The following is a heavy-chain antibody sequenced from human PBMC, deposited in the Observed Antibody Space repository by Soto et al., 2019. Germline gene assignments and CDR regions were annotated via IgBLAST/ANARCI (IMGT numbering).Heavy chain of an antibody. CDR1: GGSISSYY. D-gene: IGHD6-19*01. V-gene: IGHV4-59*01. CDR3: ARGGPQPGPRYISGLVHDYYGMDV. J-gene: IGHJ6*02. CDR2: IYYSGST. Sequence: QVQLQESGPGLVKPSETLSLTCTVSGGSISSYYWSWIRQPPGKGLEWIGYIYYSGSTNYNPSLKSRVTISVDTSKNQFSLKLSSVTAADTAVYYCARGGPQPGPRYISGLVHDYYGMDVWGQGTTVTVSS.